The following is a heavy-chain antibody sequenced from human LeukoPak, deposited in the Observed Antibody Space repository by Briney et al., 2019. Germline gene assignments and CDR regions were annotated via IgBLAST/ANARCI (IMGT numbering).Heavy chain of an antibody. V-gene: IGHV5-51*01. CDR3: ARHTTVGGSLRFDY. Sequence: GESLKISCKGSGYGFSSYWIGWVRQMPGKGLEYMGIICPGDSDTRYSQSFQGQVTISADQSITTAYLQWSSLKASDTGMYYCARHTTVGGSLRFDYWGQGTLVSVSS. CDR2: ICPGDSDT. J-gene: IGHJ4*02. CDR1: GYGFSSYW. D-gene: IGHD4-23*01.